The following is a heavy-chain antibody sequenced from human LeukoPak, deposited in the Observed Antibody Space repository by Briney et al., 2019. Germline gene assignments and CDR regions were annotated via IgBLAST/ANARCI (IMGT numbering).Heavy chain of an antibody. D-gene: IGHD6-6*01. J-gene: IGHJ4*02. CDR1: GFNFVNYP. CDR3: ARESEYSSSPTFDS. Sequence: PGRSLRLSCAASGFNFVNYPLHWLRQAPGKGLEWVTQISHDGTKQYYAAAVKGRFTVSRDNSKNTVDLQMNSLRTEDTATYFCARESEYSSSPTFDSWGQGVLVTVSS. CDR2: ISHDGTKQ. V-gene: IGHV3-30*04.